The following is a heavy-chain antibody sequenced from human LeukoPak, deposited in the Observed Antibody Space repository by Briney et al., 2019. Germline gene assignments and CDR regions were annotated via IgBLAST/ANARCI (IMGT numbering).Heavy chain of an antibody. CDR2: IYSGGST. Sequence: GGSLRLSCAASGFTVSSNYMSWVRQAPGKGLEWVSVIYSGGSTYYADSVKGRFTISRDNSKNTLYLQMNSLRAEDTAVYYCARWCSGWYPYYYYYGKDVWGQGTTVTVSS. J-gene: IGHJ6*02. V-gene: IGHV3-53*01. CDR1: GFTVSSNY. D-gene: IGHD6-19*01. CDR3: ARWCSGWYPYYYYYGKDV.